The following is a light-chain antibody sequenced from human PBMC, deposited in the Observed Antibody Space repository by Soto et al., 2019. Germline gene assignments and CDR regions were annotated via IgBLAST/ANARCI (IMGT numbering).Light chain of an antibody. CDR2: DAS. CDR1: LSISSW. V-gene: IGKV1-5*01. Sequence: DIQMTQSPSTLSASVGDRVTITGRPSLSISSWLAWYQQKPGRAPKHLIYDASSVESGVPSSFSGSGSGTEFTLPISSLQPDDFGTYYCQQSNSYYQTFGQGTKVEIK. CDR3: QQSNSYYQT. J-gene: IGKJ1*01.